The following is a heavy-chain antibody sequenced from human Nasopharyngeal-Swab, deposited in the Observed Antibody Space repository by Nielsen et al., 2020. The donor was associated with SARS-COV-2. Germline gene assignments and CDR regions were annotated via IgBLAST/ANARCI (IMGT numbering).Heavy chain of an antibody. CDR3: ARGGGVELLWFGELLNWFDP. Sequence: ASVKVSCKASGYTFTSYYMHWVRQAPGQGLEWMGRINPNSGGTNYAQKFQGRVTMTRDTSISTAYMELSRLRSDDTAVYYCARGGGVELLWFGELLNWFDPWGQGTLVTVSS. CDR1: GYTFTSYY. D-gene: IGHD3-10*01. CDR2: INPNSGGT. J-gene: IGHJ5*02. V-gene: IGHV1-2*06.